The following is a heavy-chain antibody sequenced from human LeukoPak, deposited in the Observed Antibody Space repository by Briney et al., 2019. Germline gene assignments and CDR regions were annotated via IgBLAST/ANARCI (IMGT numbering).Heavy chain of an antibody. D-gene: IGHD3-10*01. CDR1: GMALRAPGVA. CDR2: IYWNGDK. Sequence: GSGPTLVNPPETLTLTSSFSGMALRAPGVAVGWIRQPPGKAPEWLSLIYWNGDKRYSPSLKSRPTISKDTSKDQVVLAMSNMDPVDTGTYYCAHSHPAIITAVNRYFDYWGQGTLVTVSS. CDR3: AHSHPAIITAVNRYFDY. V-gene: IGHV2-5*01. J-gene: IGHJ4*02.